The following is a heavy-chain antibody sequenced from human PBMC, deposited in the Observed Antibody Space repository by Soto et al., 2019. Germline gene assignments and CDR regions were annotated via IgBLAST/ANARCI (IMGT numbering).Heavy chain of an antibody. D-gene: IGHD2-2*01. CDR3: ARSIGYCSSTSCLVNWFDP. V-gene: IGHV4-31*03. CDR2: IYYSGST. J-gene: IGHJ5*02. CDR1: GGSISSGGYY. Sequence: SLTCTVSGGSISSGGYYWSWIRQHPGKGLEWIGYIYYSGSTYYNPSLKSRVTISVDTSKNQFSLKLSSVTAADTAVYYCARSIGYCSSTSCLVNWFDPWGQGTWSPSPQ.